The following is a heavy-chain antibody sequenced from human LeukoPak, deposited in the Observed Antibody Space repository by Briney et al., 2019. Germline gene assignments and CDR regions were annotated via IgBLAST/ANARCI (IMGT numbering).Heavy chain of an antibody. CDR3: ARDIGEDCSSTSCYP. Sequence: ASVTVSCKASGYTFTGYYMHWVRQAPGQGLEWMGWINPNSGGTNYAQKFQGRVTMTRDTSISTAYMELSRLRSDDTAVYYCARDIGEDCSSTSCYPWGQGTLVTVSS. CDR2: INPNSGGT. V-gene: IGHV1-2*02. CDR1: GYTFTGYY. J-gene: IGHJ5*02. D-gene: IGHD2-2*01.